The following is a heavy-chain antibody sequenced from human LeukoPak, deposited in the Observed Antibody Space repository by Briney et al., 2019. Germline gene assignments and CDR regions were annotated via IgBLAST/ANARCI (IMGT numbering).Heavy chain of an antibody. D-gene: IGHD3-3*01. CDR1: GGSISSSSYY. Sequence: MTSXXXSLTCTVSGGSISSSSYYWGWIRQPPGKGLEWIGSIYYSGSTYYNPSLKSRFTISVDTSKNQFSLKLSSVTAADTAVYYCARQFFWSGYSHAFDIWGQGTMVTVSS. V-gene: IGHV4-39*01. CDR2: IYYSGST. J-gene: IGHJ3*02. CDR3: ARQFFWSGYSHAFDI.